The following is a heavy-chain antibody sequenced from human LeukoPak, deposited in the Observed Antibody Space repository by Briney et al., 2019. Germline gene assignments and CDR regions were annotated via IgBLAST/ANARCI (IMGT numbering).Heavy chain of an antibody. CDR2: IYYSGST. V-gene: IGHV4-39*07. CDR3: ARAAGYYDSVWRSYLFAQVTRYYFDY. J-gene: IGHJ4*02. CDR1: GGSLNSRSYY. Sequence: PSETLSLTCTVSGGSLNSRSYYWGWIRQPPGKGLEWIGSIYYSGSTYYNPSLKSRVTISVDTSKNQFYLKLSSVTAADTAVYYCARAAGYYDSVWRSYLFAQVTRYYFDYWGQGTLVTVSS. D-gene: IGHD3-16*02.